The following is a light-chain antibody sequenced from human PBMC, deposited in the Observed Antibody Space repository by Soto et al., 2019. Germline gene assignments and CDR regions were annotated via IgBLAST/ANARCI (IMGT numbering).Light chain of an antibody. CDR1: QSVRSHY. CDR2: GAS. J-gene: IGKJ1*01. CDR3: QQDGFSPTWT. V-gene: IGKV3-20*01. Sequence: EVVLTQSPGTLSLSPGERATISCRASQSVRSHYLTWYQQKPGQAPRLLIYGASSRATGIPDRFSGSGSGTDFTLTISRLAHEDFAVYYCQQDGFSPTWTFGQGTKVEIK.